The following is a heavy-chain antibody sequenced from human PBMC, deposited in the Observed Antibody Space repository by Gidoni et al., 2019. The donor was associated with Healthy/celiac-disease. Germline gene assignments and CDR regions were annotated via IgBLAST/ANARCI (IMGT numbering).Heavy chain of an antibody. CDR1: GFTFSDYY. Sequence: QVQLVESGGGLVKPGGSLRLSCAASGFTFSDYYMSWIRQAPGKGMVWVSYSSSSCSPIYYADSVKGLFHISRDNAKNSLYLQMNSLRAEDTAVYYCARVAQGSGYFDLWGRGTLVTVSS. CDR3: ARVAQGSGYFDL. V-gene: IGHV3-11*01. J-gene: IGHJ2*01. D-gene: IGHD3-10*01. CDR2: SSSSCSPI.